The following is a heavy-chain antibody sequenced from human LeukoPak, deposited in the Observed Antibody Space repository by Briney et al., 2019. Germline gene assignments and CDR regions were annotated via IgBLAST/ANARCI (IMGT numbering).Heavy chain of an antibody. V-gene: IGHV4-59*01. CDR3: ARDPGISAFDI. CDR1: GGSIRGYY. Sequence: SETLSLTCTASGGSIRGYYWSWVRQPPGRGLEFIGHVHYTGSTYYNPSLKSRVAISLDTPKNQFSLKLSSVTAADTAVYYCARDPGISAFDIWGQGTMVTVSS. J-gene: IGHJ3*02. CDR2: VHYTGST.